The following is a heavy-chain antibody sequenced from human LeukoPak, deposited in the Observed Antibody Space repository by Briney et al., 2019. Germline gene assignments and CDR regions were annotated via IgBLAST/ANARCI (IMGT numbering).Heavy chain of an antibody. J-gene: IGHJ6*03. CDR2: IYYSGST. D-gene: IGHD6-13*01. CDR3: ACIEQPTPGGHYYYYMDV. CDR1: GGSMSSYY. V-gene: IGHV4-59*01. Sequence: PSETLSLTCTVSGGSMSSYYWGWIRQPPGKGLEWIGYIYYSGSTNYNPSLKSRVTISVDTSKNQFSLKLSSVTAADTAVYHCACIEQPTPGGHYYYYMDVWGKGTTVTVSS.